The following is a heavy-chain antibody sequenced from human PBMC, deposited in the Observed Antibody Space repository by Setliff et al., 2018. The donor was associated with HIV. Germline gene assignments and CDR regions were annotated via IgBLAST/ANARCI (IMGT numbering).Heavy chain of an antibody. CDR1: GFTFSSYA. CDR2: INSNGGST. V-gene: IGHV3-23*01. D-gene: IGHD3-3*01. CDR3: AKYTRDGSIFYYMDV. Sequence: GGSLRLSCAASGFTFSSYAMSWVRQAPGKGLEWVSTINSNGGSTYYADSVKGRFTISRDDSKNTVYLEMRSLRAEDTALYFCAKYTRDGSIFYYMDVWGKGTTVTVSS. J-gene: IGHJ6*03.